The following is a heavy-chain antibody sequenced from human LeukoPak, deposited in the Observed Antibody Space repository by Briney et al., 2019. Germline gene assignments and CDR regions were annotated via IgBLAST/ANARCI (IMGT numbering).Heavy chain of an antibody. CDR2: INSDGSST. V-gene: IGHV3-74*01. CDR3: AKGGTMVRGVDRFDY. D-gene: IGHD3-10*01. J-gene: IGHJ4*02. Sequence: GGSLRLSCAASGFTFSGYWLHCVRQAPGKGLVCVSRINSDGSSTSYADSVKGRFTISRDNSKNTLYLQMISLRAEDTAVYYCAKGGTMVRGVDRFDYWGQGTLVTVSS. CDR1: GFTFSGYW.